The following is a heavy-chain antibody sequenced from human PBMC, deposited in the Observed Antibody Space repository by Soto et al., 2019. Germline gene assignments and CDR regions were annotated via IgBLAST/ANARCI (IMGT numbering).Heavy chain of an antibody. J-gene: IGHJ4*02. CDR2: ISYDGSNI. D-gene: IGHD5-12*01. V-gene: IGHV3-30*03. Sequence: QVQLVESGGGVVQPGRSLRLSCAASGFIFNSYGMHWIRQAPGKGLEWVAVISYDGSNIFYADSVKGRFTISRDNSNNTPYLQMNSLRGDDTAVYYCARGVRGVATTAIGFYLDYWGQGTLVTTSS. CDR1: GFIFNSYG. CDR3: ARGVRGVATTAIGFYLDY.